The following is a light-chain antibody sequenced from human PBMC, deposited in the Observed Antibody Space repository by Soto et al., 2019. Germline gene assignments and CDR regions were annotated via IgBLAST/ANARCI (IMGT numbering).Light chain of an antibody. CDR3: FSYAGSYTFYV. J-gene: IGLJ1*01. V-gene: IGLV2-11*01. CDR2: DVS. CDR1: SSDVGGYNY. Sequence: QSALTQPRSVSGSPGQSVTISCTGTSSDVGGYNYVSWYQQHPGQAPKLMIFDVSERPSGVPDRFSGSKSGNTASLTISGLQAEDEADYYCFSYAGSYTFYVFGTGTKVTVL.